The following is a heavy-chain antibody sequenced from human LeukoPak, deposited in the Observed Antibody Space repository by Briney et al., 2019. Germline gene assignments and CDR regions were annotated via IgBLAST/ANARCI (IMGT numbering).Heavy chain of an antibody. V-gene: IGHV3-30*18. Sequence: GGSLRLSCAASGFSFSSYGMHWVRQAPGKGLEWVAVISYDGSNKYYADSVKGRFTISRDNSKSTLYLQMNSLRAEDTAVYYCAKSLRPGGYYDYMDVWGKGTTVTVSS. CDR1: GFSFSSYG. D-gene: IGHD4-23*01. J-gene: IGHJ6*03. CDR3: AKSLRPGGYYDYMDV. CDR2: ISYDGSNK.